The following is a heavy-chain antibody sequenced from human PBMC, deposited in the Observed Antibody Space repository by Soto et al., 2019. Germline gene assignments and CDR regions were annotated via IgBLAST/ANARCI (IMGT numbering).Heavy chain of an antibody. CDR3: ASGPIFGVVGRFDP. J-gene: IGHJ5*02. D-gene: IGHD3-3*01. CDR2: IIPIFGTA. Sequence: QVQLVQSGAEVRKPGSSVKVSCKASGGTFSRHAISWVRQAPGQGLEWMGGIIPIFGTANYAQKFQGRVTITADESTSTAYMELSSLRSEDTAVYYCASGPIFGVVGRFDPWGQGTLVTVSS. V-gene: IGHV1-69*01. CDR1: GGTFSRHA.